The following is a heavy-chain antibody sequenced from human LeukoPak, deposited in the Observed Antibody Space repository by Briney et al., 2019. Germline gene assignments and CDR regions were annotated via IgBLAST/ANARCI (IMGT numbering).Heavy chain of an antibody. CDR1: GFTISSYS. Sequence: GGSLRLSCAASGFTISSYSMNWVRQAPGKGLEWVSYIRSSGDIIHYADSVKGRFTISRDIAKNSVYLQMNRLRDEGTAVYYCVRDPDALDYWGQGTLVTVSS. J-gene: IGHJ4*02. CDR2: IRSSGDII. CDR3: VRDPDALDY. V-gene: IGHV3-48*02.